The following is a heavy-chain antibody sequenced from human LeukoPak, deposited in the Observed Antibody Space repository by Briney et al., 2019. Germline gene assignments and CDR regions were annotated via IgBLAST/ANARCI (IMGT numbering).Heavy chain of an antibody. J-gene: IGHJ4*02. CDR2: IYYSGST. Sequence: SETLSLTCTVSGGSISSGGYYWSWIRQHPGKGLEWIGYIYYSGSTYYNPSLKSRVTISVDTSKNQFSLKLSSVTAADTAVYYCARGEWGYYDYVWTGNFDYWGQGTLVTVSS. CDR3: ARGEWGYYDYVWTGNFDY. V-gene: IGHV4-31*03. D-gene: IGHD3-16*01. CDR1: GGSISSGGYY.